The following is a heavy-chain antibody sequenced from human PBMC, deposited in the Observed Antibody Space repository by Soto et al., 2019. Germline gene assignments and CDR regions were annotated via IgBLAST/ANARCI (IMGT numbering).Heavy chain of an antibody. D-gene: IGHD1-26*01. CDR1: GYTFTSYG. V-gene: IGHV1-18*01. Sequence: QVQLVQSGAEVKKPGASVKVSCKASGYTFTSYGISWVRQAPGQGLEWMGWISAYNGNTNYAQKRQGRVTMTTDTSTSTAYMELRSLRSDDTAVYYCARDRFGWELPPIFDYWGQGTLVTVSS. J-gene: IGHJ4*02. CDR3: ARDRFGWELPPIFDY. CDR2: ISAYNGNT.